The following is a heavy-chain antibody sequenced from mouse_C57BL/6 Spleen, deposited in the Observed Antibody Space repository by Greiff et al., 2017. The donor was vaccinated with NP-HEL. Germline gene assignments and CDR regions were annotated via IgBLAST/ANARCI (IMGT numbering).Heavy chain of an antibody. CDR3: AKDPYAMDY. CDR1: GFTFSDYG. V-gene: IGHV5-17*01. J-gene: IGHJ4*01. CDR2: ISSGSSTI. Sequence: EVKLMESGSRLVKDGGSLKLSCAASGFTFSDYGMHWVRQAPEKGLEWVAYISSGSSTIYYADTVKGRFTISRDNAKNTLFLQMTSLRSEDTAMYYCAKDPYAMDYWGQGTSVTVSS.